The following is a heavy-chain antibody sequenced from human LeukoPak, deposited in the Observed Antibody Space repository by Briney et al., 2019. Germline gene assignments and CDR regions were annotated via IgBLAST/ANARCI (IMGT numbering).Heavy chain of an antibody. CDR2: ISSSSGYT. Sequence: GGSLRLSCAASGFTFSSYSMNWVRQAPGKGLEWVSYISSSSGYTYYADSVKGRFTISRDNAKNSLYLQMDSLRVEDTAIYYCVKEYDSGFDYWGQGTLVTVSS. V-gene: IGHV3-21*05. CDR1: GFTFSSYS. CDR3: VKEYDSGFDY. D-gene: IGHD3-9*01. J-gene: IGHJ4*02.